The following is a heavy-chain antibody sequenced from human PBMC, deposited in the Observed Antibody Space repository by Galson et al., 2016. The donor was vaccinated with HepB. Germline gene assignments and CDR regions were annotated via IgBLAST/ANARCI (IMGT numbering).Heavy chain of an antibody. Sequence: SVKVSCKASGYSFKDYYMHWVRQAPGQGLEWMGWINSNTGGTLYVQKFQGRVTMTRDTSLSTAYLELGRLRSDDTAVYYCARASRVAGSTSLDSWGQGARVTVSS. J-gene: IGHJ4*02. D-gene: IGHD2-15*01. V-gene: IGHV1-2*02. CDR3: ARASRVAGSTSLDS. CDR2: INSNTGGT. CDR1: GYSFKDYY.